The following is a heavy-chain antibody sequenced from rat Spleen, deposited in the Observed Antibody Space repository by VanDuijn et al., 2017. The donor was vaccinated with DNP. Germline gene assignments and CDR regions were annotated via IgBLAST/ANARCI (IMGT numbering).Heavy chain of an antibody. J-gene: IGHJ2*01. D-gene: IGHD1-11*01. CDR3: AKDVDYGPDY. Sequence: EVHLVETGGGLVQPGRSLKLSCVASGFTFSSYWMYWIRQAPGKGLAWVASINPDGGSTYYPDSVKGRFTISRDNAENTVYLQMNSLRSEDTATYYCAKDVDYGPDYWGQGVMVTVSS. CDR1: GFTFSSYW. V-gene: IGHV5-58*01. CDR2: INPDGGST.